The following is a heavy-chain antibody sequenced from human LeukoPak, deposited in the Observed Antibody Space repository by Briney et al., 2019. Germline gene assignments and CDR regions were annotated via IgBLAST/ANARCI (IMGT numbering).Heavy chain of an antibody. V-gene: IGHV4-38-2*02. CDR1: DSSINSTYY. J-gene: IGHJ4*02. Sequence: SETPSLTCTVSDSSINSTYYWAWFRQPPGKGLEWIATVFRLQTVRTFNNPSLGSRVTMSLDPSHNQFSLNLTSVTAADTALYFCARVLHAPYLIDSWGQGTLVTVSS. CDR3: ARVLHAPYLIDS. D-gene: IGHD2-8*01. CDR2: VFRLQTVRT.